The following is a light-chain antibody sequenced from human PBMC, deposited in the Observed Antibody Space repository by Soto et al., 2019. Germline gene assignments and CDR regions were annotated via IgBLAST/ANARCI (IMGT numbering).Light chain of an antibody. J-gene: IGLJ2*01. Sequence: QLVLTQPPSASGTPGQRVTISCSGSSSNIGSNTVNWYQQVPGTAPKLLIYTNNHRPSGVPDRFSGSKSGTSASLAISGLQSEDEADYYCAAWDDSLNGPVFGGGTQLTVL. CDR3: AAWDDSLNGPV. CDR1: SSNIGSNT. V-gene: IGLV1-44*01. CDR2: TNN.